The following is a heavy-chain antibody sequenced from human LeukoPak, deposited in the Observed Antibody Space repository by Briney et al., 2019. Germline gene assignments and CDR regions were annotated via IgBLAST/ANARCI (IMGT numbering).Heavy chain of an antibody. CDR2: INHSGST. CDR1: GGSFSGYY. V-gene: IGHV4-34*01. J-gene: IGHJ4*02. CDR3: ARARGGYSYGYHY. Sequence: PSETLSLTCAVYGGSFSGYYWRWIRQPPGKGLEWIGEINHSGSTNYNPSLKSRVTISVDTSKNQFSLRLSSVTAADTAVYYCARARGGYSYGYHYWGQGTLVTVSS. D-gene: IGHD5-18*01.